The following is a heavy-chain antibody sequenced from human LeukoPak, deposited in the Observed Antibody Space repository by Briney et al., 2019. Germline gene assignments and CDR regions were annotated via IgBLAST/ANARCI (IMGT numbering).Heavy chain of an antibody. Sequence: GGSLRLSCAASGFTFSSYAMSWVRQAPGKGLEWVSVIVGSGVSTYYADSVKGRFTISRDNAKNSLYLQMNSLRAEDTAVYYCARLQIHEHYYGSGSYYYYFDYWGQGTLVTVSS. V-gene: IGHV3-23*01. CDR1: GFTFSSYA. D-gene: IGHD3-10*01. CDR2: IVGSGVST. CDR3: ARLQIHEHYYGSGSYYYYFDY. J-gene: IGHJ4*02.